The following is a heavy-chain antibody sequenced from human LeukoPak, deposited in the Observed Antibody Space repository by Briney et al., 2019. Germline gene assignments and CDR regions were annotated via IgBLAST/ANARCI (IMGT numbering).Heavy chain of an antibody. CDR3: ASGRKDVHN. J-gene: IGHJ4*02. CDR1: GYTFTSYD. Sequence: ASVKVSCKASGYTFTSYDINLVRRATGEGLEWMGWMNPNSGNTGYAQKFQGRVTITRNTSISTAYMELSSLRTEDPAVTYCASGRKDVHNWGQETLVTVSS. D-gene: IGHD1-14*01. CDR2: MNPNSGNT. V-gene: IGHV1-8*01.